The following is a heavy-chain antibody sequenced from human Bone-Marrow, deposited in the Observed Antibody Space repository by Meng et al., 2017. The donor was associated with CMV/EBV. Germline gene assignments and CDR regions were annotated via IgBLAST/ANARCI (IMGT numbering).Heavy chain of an antibody. J-gene: IGHJ4*02. V-gene: IGHV3-20*04. CDR1: GFTFDDYG. CDR2: INWNGGST. D-gene: IGHD2-2*01. Sequence: GESLKISCAAPGFTFDDYGMSWVRQAPGKGLEWVSGINWNGGSTGYADSVKGRFTISRDNAKNSLYLQMNSLRAEDTAVYYCARGLAGYCSSTSCLGNYWGQGTLVTVSS. CDR3: ARGLAGYCSSTSCLGNY.